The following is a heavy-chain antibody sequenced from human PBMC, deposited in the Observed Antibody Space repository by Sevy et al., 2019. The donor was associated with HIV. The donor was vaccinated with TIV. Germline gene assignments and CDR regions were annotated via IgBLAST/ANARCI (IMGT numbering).Heavy chain of an antibody. J-gene: IGHJ4*02. CDR2: ILHDGSRQ. CDR3: ARDSNVYDSGGSLDS. Sequence: GGSLRLSCTASGFSFNIHSMHWVRQAPGKGLEWVSFILHDGSRQDYADSVKGRFIISRDNSKNTVYLEMSGLRPEDTATYYCARDSNVYDSGGSLDSWGQGTLVTVSS. CDR1: GFSFNIHS. D-gene: IGHD6-25*01. V-gene: IGHV3-30*04.